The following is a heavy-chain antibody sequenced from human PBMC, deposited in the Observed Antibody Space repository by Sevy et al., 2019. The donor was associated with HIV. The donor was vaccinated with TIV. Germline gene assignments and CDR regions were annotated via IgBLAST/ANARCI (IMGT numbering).Heavy chain of an antibody. CDR3: AREVARYCSSTSCYSPWYFQH. J-gene: IGHJ1*01. V-gene: IGHV3-30-3*01. Sequence: GESLKISCAASGFTFSSYAMHWVRQAPGKGLEWVAVISYDGSNKYYADSVKGRFTISRDNSKNTLYLQMNSLRAEDTAVYYCAREVARYCSSTSCYSPWYFQHWGQGTLVTVSS. CDR2: ISYDGSNK. CDR1: GFTFSSYA. D-gene: IGHD2-2*02.